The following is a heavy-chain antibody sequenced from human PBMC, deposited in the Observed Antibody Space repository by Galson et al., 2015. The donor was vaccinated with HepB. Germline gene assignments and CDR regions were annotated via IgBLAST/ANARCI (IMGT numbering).Heavy chain of an antibody. CDR1: GFTFSSYS. CDR3: ARDTQSSLTVTPFGHFDY. CDR2: ISSSSSTI. Sequence: SLRLSCAASGFTFSSYSMNWVRQAPGKGLEWVSYISSSSSTIYYADSVKGRFTISRDNAKNSLYLQMNSLRDEDTAVYYCARDTQSSLTVTPFGHFDYWGQGTLVTVSS. V-gene: IGHV3-48*02. D-gene: IGHD4-23*01. J-gene: IGHJ4*02.